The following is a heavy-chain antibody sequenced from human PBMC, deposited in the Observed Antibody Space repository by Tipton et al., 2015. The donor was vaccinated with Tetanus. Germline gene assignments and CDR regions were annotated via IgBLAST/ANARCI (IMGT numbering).Heavy chain of an antibody. CDR1: GFTFSSYA. V-gene: IGHV3-23*01. Sequence: SLRLSCAASGFTFSSYAMSWVRQAPGKGLEWVSAISGSGGSTYYADSVEGRFIISRDNSNNTLFLQMNFLRVEDTATYYCMYGGSRRLDFWGQGTLVTVSS. J-gene: IGHJ4*02. CDR2: ISGSGGST. D-gene: IGHD4/OR15-4a*01. CDR3: MYGGSRRLDF.